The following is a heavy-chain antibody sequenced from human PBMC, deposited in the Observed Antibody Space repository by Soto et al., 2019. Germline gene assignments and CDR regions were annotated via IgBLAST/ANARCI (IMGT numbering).Heavy chain of an antibody. D-gene: IGHD1-26*01. CDR3: ARDKGLWWELRLGAFDI. V-gene: IGHV1-18*01. Sequence: ASVKVSCKASGYTFTSYGISWVRQAPGQGLEWMGWISAYNGNTNYAQKLQGRVTMTTDTSTSTAYMELRRLRSDDTAVYYCARDKGLWWELRLGAFDIWGQGTMVTVSS. J-gene: IGHJ3*02. CDR1: GYTFTSYG. CDR2: ISAYNGNT.